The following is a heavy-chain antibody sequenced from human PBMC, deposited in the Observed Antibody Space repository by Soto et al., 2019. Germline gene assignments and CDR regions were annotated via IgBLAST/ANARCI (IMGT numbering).Heavy chain of an antibody. V-gene: IGHV4-59*01. J-gene: IGHJ4*02. D-gene: IGHD4-17*01. CDR2: IYYSGST. Sequence: QVQLQESGPGLVKPSETLSLTCTVSGGSISSYYWSWIRQPPGKGLEWIGYIYYSGSTNYNPSLKSRVTISVDTSKNQFSLKLSSVTAADTAVYYCARGYDYGGSMDYWGQGTLVTVSS. CDR3: ARGYDYGGSMDY. CDR1: GGSISSYY.